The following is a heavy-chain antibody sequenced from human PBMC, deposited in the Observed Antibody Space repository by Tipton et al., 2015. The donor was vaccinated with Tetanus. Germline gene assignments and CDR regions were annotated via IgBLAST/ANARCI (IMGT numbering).Heavy chain of an antibody. CDR1: GFTFSNYR. J-gene: IGHJ4*02. Sequence: SGFTFSNYRMNWVRQAPGRGLEWVSSISSTGSYIYYAASVKGRFTISRDNAKNSLYLQMDSLRADDTAVYYCVSGAALDYWGQGTQVTVSS. D-gene: IGHD6-25*01. CDR2: ISSTGSYI. CDR3: VSGAALDY. V-gene: IGHV3-21*01.